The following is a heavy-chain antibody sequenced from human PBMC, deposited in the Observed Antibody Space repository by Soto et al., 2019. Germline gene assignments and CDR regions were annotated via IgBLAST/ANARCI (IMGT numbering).Heavy chain of an antibody. CDR2: IYYSGST. CDR3: ARGGDSYGYAEYYYYGMDV. V-gene: IGHV4-39*07. D-gene: IGHD5-18*01. Sequence: SETLSLTCTVSGGSISSSSYYWGWIRQPPGKGLEWIGSIYYSGSTYYNPSLKSRVTISVDTSKNQFSLKLSSVTAADTAVYYCARGGDSYGYAEYYYYGMDVWGQGTTVTVSS. J-gene: IGHJ6*02. CDR1: GGSISSSSYY.